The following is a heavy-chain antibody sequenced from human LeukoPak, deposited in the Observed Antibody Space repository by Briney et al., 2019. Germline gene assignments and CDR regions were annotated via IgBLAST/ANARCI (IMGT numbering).Heavy chain of an antibody. CDR1: GGSFSGYY. CDR3: PRGLLGRVTPPDFDY. Sequence: PPQTLSLTCAVYGGSFSGYYWSWIREPPRKGLGWIGGINHSGSTNYNPSLKSRVTISVDTSKNQFSLKLRCVTAADIVVLLSPRGLLGRVTPPDFDYWGRGTLVTVSS. J-gene: IGHJ4*02. D-gene: IGHD3-16*01. V-gene: IGHV4-34*01. CDR2: INHSGST.